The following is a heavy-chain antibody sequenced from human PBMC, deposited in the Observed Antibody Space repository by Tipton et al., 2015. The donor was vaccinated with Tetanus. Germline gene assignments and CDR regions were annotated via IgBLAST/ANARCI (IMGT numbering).Heavy chain of an antibody. D-gene: IGHD5-18*01. CDR3: ASTPRQVNTAPISRGGAFDV. CDR2: ISYSGYT. Sequence: TLSLTCTVSGGSISSFYWSWLRQPPGKGLEWIAYISYSGYTNYNPSLQSRVTISVDTSKNQFSLKLSTLTAADTAVYYCASTPRQVNTAPISRGGAFDVWGQGTMVTVSS. J-gene: IGHJ3*01. CDR1: GGSISSFY. V-gene: IGHV4-59*01.